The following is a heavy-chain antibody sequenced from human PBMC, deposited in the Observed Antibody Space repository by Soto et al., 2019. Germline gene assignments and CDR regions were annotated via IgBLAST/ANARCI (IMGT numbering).Heavy chain of an antibody. CDR3: ANFDVLMATWGGWCNWFDP. V-gene: IGHV3-23*01. J-gene: IGHJ5*02. CDR1: GFSFSSFA. CDR2: IRGTAT. Sequence: EVQLLESGGTLVQPGESLRLSCEVSGFSFSSFAMNWVRQAPGEGLEWVSSIRGTATSYADSVKGPFTISRDNSKNTVYLQMNTLRGEDTAVYYCANFDVLMATWGGWCNWFDPGGQGTPVIVSS. D-gene: IGHD2-21*01.